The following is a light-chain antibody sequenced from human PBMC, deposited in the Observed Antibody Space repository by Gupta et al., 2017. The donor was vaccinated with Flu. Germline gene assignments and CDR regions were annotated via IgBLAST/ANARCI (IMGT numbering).Light chain of an antibody. V-gene: IGKV3-20*01. CDR2: DAS. Sequence: DIVLTQPPGTLSLSPGERATLACRASQSVSSGYLAWYRRKPGQAPRLLIYDASSRATGVPDRFSGSVSGADFSLTISRLEPGDSAVYYCQQYQDSPFTFGQGTTLEI. J-gene: IGKJ2*01. CDR1: QSVSSGY. CDR3: QQYQDSPFT.